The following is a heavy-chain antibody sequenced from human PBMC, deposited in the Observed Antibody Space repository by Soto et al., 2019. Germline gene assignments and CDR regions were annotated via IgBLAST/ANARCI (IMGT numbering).Heavy chain of an antibody. CDR3: ARYRREAVAGYTLDN. V-gene: IGHV4-61*01. J-gene: IGHJ4*02. D-gene: IGHD6-13*01. CDR2: VYNSGST. CDR1: GSSISSGYY. Sequence: PSETLSLTCTVSGSSISSGYYWTWIRQPPGKGLEGIGYVYNSGSTNYNPPLKSRVTISEDTSKNQFSLKVNSMTAADKAVYYCARYRREAVAGYTLDNWGQGILVTVSS.